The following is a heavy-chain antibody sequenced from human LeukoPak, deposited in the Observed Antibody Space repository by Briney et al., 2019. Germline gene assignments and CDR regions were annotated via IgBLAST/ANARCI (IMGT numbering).Heavy chain of an antibody. CDR2: IYNSGNT. CDR3: ARDRELGY. J-gene: IGHJ4*02. CDR1: GDSISIYY. Sequence: TSETLSLTCSVSGDSISIYYWSWIRQPPGKGLEWIGYIYNSGNTNYNPSLKSRVTISVDTSKNQFSLKLTSVTVADTAVYYCARDRELGYWGQGTLVTVSS. V-gene: IGHV4-59*01. D-gene: IGHD3-10*01.